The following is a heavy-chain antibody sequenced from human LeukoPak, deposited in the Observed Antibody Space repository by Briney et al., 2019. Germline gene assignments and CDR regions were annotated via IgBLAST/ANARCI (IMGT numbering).Heavy chain of an antibody. D-gene: IGHD4-17*01. Sequence: GGSLRLSCAASGFTFSSHAMHWVRQAPGKGLEWVAVISYDGSNKYYADSVKGRFTISRDNSKNTLYLQMNSLRAEDTAVYYCARDETHYGDYPDYWGQGTLVTVSS. CDR1: GFTFSSHA. V-gene: IGHV3-30-3*01. J-gene: IGHJ4*02. CDR3: ARDETHYGDYPDY. CDR2: ISYDGSNK.